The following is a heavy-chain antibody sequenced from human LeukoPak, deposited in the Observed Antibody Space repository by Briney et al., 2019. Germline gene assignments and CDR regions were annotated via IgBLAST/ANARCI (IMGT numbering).Heavy chain of an antibody. Sequence: SETLSLTCTVSGGSISSHYWSRIRQPPGKGLEWIGYIYYSGSTNYNPSLKSRVTISVDTSKNQFSLKLSSVTAADTAVYYCARLALRMGWFDPWGQGTLVTVSS. CDR2: IYYSGST. CDR1: GGSISSHY. J-gene: IGHJ5*02. V-gene: IGHV4-59*11. D-gene: IGHD3-16*01. CDR3: ARLALRMGWFDP.